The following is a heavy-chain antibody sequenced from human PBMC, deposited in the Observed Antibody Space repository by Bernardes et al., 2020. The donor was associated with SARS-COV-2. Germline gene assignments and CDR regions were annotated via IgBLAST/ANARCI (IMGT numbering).Heavy chain of an antibody. Sequence: GGSLRLSCAASGFTFSSYSMNWVRQAPGKGLEWVSSISSSSSYIYYADSVKGRFTISRDNAKNSLYLQMNSLRAEDTAVYYCARHIVVGHAYYYMDVWGKGTTVTVSS. J-gene: IGHJ6*03. V-gene: IGHV3-21*01. CDR2: ISSSSSYI. CDR3: ARHIVVGHAYYYMDV. CDR1: GFTFSSYS. D-gene: IGHD2-2*01.